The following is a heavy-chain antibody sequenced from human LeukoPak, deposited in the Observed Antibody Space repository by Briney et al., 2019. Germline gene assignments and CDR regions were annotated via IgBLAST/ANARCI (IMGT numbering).Heavy chain of an antibody. Sequence: GASVTVSRKASGGTASRYAIIWVRQAAGQELEWMGRIIPILGIANYEQKFQGRVTITADKSTSTAYMELSSLRSEDTAVYYCARDSGYYGDFTYYYGMDVWGQGTTVTVS. J-gene: IGHJ6*02. CDR2: IIPILGIA. CDR3: ARDSGYYGDFTYYYGMDV. CDR1: GGTASRYA. D-gene: IGHD4-17*01. V-gene: IGHV1-69*04.